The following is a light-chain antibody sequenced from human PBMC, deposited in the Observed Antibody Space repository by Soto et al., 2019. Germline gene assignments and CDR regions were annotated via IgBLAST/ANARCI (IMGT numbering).Light chain of an antibody. CDR2: AAS. J-gene: IGKJ4*01. Sequence: DIQMTQSPSSLSASVGDRVTITCRASQSTSRYLNWYQQKPGKAPKVLIYAASSLQSGVPSRFSGSGSGTDFTLTISSLHPEDFATYYCQQSYSTPLTFGGGTKVEI. CDR1: QSTSRY. CDR3: QQSYSTPLT. V-gene: IGKV1-39*01.